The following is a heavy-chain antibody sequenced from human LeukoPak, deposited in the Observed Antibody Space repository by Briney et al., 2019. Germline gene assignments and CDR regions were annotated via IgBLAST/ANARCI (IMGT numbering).Heavy chain of an antibody. Sequence: PSGTLSLTCVVPGGSISRSYWSSIRQPPGKGLEWIGYIYYSGSTNYNPSLKSRVTISVDTSKNQFSLKLSSVTAADTAVYYCARGPGGIPAAGYYFDYWGQGTLVTVSS. CDR2: IYYSGST. V-gene: IGHV4-59*01. CDR3: ARGPGGIPAAGYYFDY. D-gene: IGHD6-13*01. CDR1: GGSISRSY. J-gene: IGHJ4*02.